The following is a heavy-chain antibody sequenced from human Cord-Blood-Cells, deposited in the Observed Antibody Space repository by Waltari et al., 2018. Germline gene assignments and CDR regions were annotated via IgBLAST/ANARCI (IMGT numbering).Heavy chain of an antibody. D-gene: IGHD5-18*01. V-gene: IGHV1-69*01. CDR3: ARKGIRGYSYGSFDY. Sequence: QVQLVQSVAEVKKPGSSVKVSCKASGGTFSSYAISWVRQAPGQGREWMGGVIPIFGTANDAQKFQGRGTITADESTSTAYMGLSSLRSEDTAVYYCARKGIRGYSYGSFDYWGQGTLVTVSS. CDR2: VIPIFGTA. J-gene: IGHJ4*02. CDR1: GGTFSSYA.